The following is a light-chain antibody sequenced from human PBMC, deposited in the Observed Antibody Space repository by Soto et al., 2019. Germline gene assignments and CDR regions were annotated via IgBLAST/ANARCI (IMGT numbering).Light chain of an antibody. CDR2: ASS. Sequence: IVLTQSTGTLSLAPVERATLSCSASQSFTRRSLAWYQQKPGLAPRLLIYASSTLQSGVPSRLSGSGYGTDLTLTISNMQYEDFETYYCQQANSFTLTFGGGTQVDIK. CDR1: QSFTRRS. CDR3: QQANSFTLT. J-gene: IGKJ4*01. V-gene: IGKV3D-20*02.